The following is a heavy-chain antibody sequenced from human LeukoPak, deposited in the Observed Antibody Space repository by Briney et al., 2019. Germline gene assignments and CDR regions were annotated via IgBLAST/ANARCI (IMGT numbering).Heavy chain of an antibody. CDR1: GGTFSSYA. J-gene: IGHJ5*02. CDR3: ARDYPRNQWPVMPVYTGFDP. CDR2: IIPIFGTA. D-gene: IGHD6-19*01. V-gene: IGHV1-69*13. Sequence: EASVKVSCKASGGTFSSYAISWVRQAPGKGLEWMGGIIPIFGTANYAQKFQGRVTITADESTSTAYMELSSLRSEDTAVYYCARDYPRNQWPVMPVYTGFDPWGQGTLVTVSS.